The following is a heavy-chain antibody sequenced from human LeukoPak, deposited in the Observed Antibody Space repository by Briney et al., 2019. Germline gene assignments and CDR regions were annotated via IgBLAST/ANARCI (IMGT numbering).Heavy chain of an antibody. J-gene: IGHJ3*02. D-gene: IGHD6-13*01. CDR2: IYYSGST. V-gene: IGHV4-59*01. CDR3: ARIRAAAAPYDAFDM. Sequence: SETLSLTCTVSGGSISSYYWSWIRQPPGKGLEWIGYIYYSGSTNYNPSLKSRVTMSVDTSKKQFSLKVNSVTAAETAVYYCARIRAAAAPYDAFDMWGQGTMVTVSS. CDR1: GGSISSYY.